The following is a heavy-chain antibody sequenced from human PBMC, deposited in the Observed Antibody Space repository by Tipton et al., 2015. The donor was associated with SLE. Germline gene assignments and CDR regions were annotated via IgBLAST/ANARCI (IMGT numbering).Heavy chain of an antibody. CDR1: GGSISSSSYY. Sequence: TLSLTCTVSGGSISSSSYYWGWIRQPPGKGLEWIGSIYYSGSTYYNPSLKSRVNISVDTSKNQFSLKLSSVTAADTAVYYCARRPGSGYYYNFDYWGQGTLVTVSS. CDR3: ARRPGSGYYYNFDY. J-gene: IGHJ4*02. CDR2: IYYSGST. V-gene: IGHV4-39*01. D-gene: IGHD3-22*01.